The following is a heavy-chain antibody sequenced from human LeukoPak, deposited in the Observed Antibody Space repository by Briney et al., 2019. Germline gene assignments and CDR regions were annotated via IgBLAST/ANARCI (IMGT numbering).Heavy chain of an antibody. Sequence: GGSLRLSCAASGFTFSGYAMNWVRQAPGKGLEWVSGISGSGGSTYYADSVKGRFTISRDNSKNTLYLQMNSLRTEDTAVYYCAKGRVGANGYYYYGMDVWGQGTTVTVSS. J-gene: IGHJ6*02. CDR1: GFTFSGYA. CDR3: AKGRVGANGYYYYGMDV. CDR2: ISGSGGST. V-gene: IGHV3-23*01. D-gene: IGHD1-26*01.